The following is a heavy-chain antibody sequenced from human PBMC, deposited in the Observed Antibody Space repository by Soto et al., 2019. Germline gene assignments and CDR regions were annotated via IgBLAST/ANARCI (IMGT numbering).Heavy chain of an antibody. J-gene: IGHJ4*02. CDR1: GGSISSSSYY. D-gene: IGHD3-22*01. CDR3: ARPIHCLTTACYFDD. CDR2: IYYSGKT. Sequence: SETLSLTCTVSGGSISSSSYYWGWIRQPPGKGLEWIGSIYYSGKTYYNPSLKSRVTISVDTSKNQFSLKLSSVTAADTTVYYCARPIHCLTTACYFDDWGQGTLVTVSS. V-gene: IGHV4-39*01.